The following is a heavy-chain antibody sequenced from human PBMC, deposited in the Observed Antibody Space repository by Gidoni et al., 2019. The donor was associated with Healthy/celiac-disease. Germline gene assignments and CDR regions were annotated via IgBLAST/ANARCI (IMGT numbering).Heavy chain of an antibody. Sequence: QVPLVESGGGVVQPGRSLSLSCAAPGFPFGSCGMNWVRQAPGKGLEWGAVIWYDGSNKDYADSVKGRFNISRDNSKNTLYLQMNSLRAEDTAVYYCARGLLWFRELLFGYFDYWGQGTLVTVSS. D-gene: IGHD3-10*01. CDR1: GFPFGSCG. V-gene: IGHV3-33*01. CDR3: ARGLLWFRELLFGYFDY. CDR2: IWYDGSNK. J-gene: IGHJ4*02.